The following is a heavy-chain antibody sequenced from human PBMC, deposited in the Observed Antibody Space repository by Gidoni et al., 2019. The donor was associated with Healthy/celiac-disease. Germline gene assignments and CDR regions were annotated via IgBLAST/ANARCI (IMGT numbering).Heavy chain of an antibody. CDR1: GFTFDDYA. D-gene: IGHD6-19*01. CDR3: AKDYHSYSSDPGGDAFDI. J-gene: IGHJ3*02. Sequence: EVQLVESGGGLVQPGRSLRLSCAASGFTFDDYAMHWVRQAPGKGLEWVSGISWNSGSIGYADSVKGRFTISRDNAKNSLYLQMNSLRAEDTALYYCAKDYHSYSSDPGGDAFDIWGQGTMVTVSS. V-gene: IGHV3-9*01. CDR2: ISWNSGSI.